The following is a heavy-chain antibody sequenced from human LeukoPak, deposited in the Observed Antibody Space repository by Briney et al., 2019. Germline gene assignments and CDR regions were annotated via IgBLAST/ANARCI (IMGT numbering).Heavy chain of an antibody. J-gene: IGHJ4*02. CDR2: IYSGGST. Sequence: GGSLRLSCAASGFTVSSNYMSWVRQAPGKGLEWVSVIYSGGSTYYADSVKGRFTISRDNSKNTLYLQMSSLRAEDTAVYYCARAPLYYDILTGKTFDYWGQGTLVTVSS. CDR1: GFTVSSNY. CDR3: ARAPLYYDILTGKTFDY. D-gene: IGHD3-9*01. V-gene: IGHV3-66*01.